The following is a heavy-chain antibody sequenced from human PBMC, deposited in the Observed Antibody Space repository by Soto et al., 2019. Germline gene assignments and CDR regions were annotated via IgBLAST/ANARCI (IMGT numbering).Heavy chain of an antibody. Sequence: SETLSLTCTVSGGSISSYYWSWIRQPPGKGLEWIGYIYHSGSTYYNPSLKSRVTISVDRSKNQFSLKLSSVTAADTAVYYCASTYFGGVRYTLFDYWGKGTLVTGSS. V-gene: IGHV4-59*12. CDR2: IYHSGST. J-gene: IGHJ4*02. CDR1: GGSISSYY. D-gene: IGHD2-21*02. CDR3: ASTYFGGVRYTLFDY.